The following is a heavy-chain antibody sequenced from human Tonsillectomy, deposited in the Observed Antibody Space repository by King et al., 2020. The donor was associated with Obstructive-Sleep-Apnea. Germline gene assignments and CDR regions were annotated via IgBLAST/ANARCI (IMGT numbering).Heavy chain of an antibody. CDR2: IYDSGST. CDR3: ARDRVDYGDYYFDY. Sequence: QLQESGPGLVKPSQTLSLTCTVSGGSISSGDYYWSWIRQPPGKGLEWIGYIYDSGSTYYNPSLKSRVTISVDTSKNQFSLKLSSVTAADTAVYYRARDRVDYGDYYFDYWGQGTLVTVSS. J-gene: IGHJ4*02. V-gene: IGHV4-30-4*01. CDR1: GGSISSGDYY. D-gene: IGHD4-17*01.